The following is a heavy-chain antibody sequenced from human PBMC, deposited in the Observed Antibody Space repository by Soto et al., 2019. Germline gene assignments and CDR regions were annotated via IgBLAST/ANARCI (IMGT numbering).Heavy chain of an antibody. V-gene: IGHV1-18*01. CDR3: ARGRYGDY. D-gene: IGHD1-1*01. J-gene: IGHJ4*02. Sequence: QVHLVQSGAEVKKPGASVKVSCKGSGYTFTSYGITWVRQAPGQGLEWMGWISAHNGNTDYAQRLQGRVTVTKDTSTSTAYMELRSLRFDDTAVYYWARGRYGDYWGQGVLVTVSS. CDR2: ISAHNGNT. CDR1: GYTFTSYG.